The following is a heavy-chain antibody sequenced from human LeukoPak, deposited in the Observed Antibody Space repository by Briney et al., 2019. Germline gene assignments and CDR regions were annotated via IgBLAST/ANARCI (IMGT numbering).Heavy chain of an antibody. CDR1: GGSFSVYY. CDR2: INHSGST. Sequence: SETLSLTCAVYGGSFSVYYWSWVRQPPGKGLEWIGEINHSGSTNYNPSLKSRVTISVDTSKNQFSLKLSSVTAADTAVYYCASSPYEIDAFDIWGQGTMVTVSS. D-gene: IGHD5-12*01. V-gene: IGHV4-34*01. CDR3: ASSPYEIDAFDI. J-gene: IGHJ3*02.